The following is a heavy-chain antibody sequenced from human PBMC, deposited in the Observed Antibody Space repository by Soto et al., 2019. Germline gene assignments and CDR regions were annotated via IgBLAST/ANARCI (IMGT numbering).Heavy chain of an antibody. J-gene: IGHJ4*02. CDR3: AKTLCSSSWQEFDY. V-gene: IGHV3-30*18. Sequence: GGSLRLSCAASGFTFSSYGMHWVRQAPGKGLEWVAVISYDGSNKYYADSVKGRFTITRDNSKNTLYLQMNSLRAEDTAVYYCAKTLCSSSWQEFDYWGQGTLVTVSS. CDR1: GFTFSSYG. D-gene: IGHD6-13*01. CDR2: ISYDGSNK.